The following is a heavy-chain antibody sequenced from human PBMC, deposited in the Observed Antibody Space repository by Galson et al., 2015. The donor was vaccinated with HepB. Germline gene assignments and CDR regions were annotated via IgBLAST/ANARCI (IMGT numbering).Heavy chain of an antibody. CDR2: ISSSGSTK. J-gene: IGHJ5*02. V-gene: IGHV3-11*01. Sequence: SLRLSCAGSGFSFSDYYMSWIRQAPGKGLEWVSYISSSGSTKYYADSVRGRFTISRDNAKKSLYLQMNSLRDDDTAVYYCARAAGWLDPWGQGTLVIVSS. CDR1: GFSFSDYY. CDR3: ARAAGWLDP. D-gene: IGHD3-10*01.